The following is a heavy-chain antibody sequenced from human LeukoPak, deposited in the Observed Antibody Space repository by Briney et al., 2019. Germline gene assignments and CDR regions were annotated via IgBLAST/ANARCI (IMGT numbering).Heavy chain of an antibody. CDR2: IYTSGST. CDR1: GGSISSYY. CDR3: ARGNRRLGYYGSGSRLPFDS. J-gene: IGHJ4*02. D-gene: IGHD3-10*01. Sequence: SETLSLTCTVSGGSISSYYWSWIRRPAGKGLEWIGRIYTSGSTNYNPSLKSRVTMSVDTSKNQFSLKLSSVTAADTAFYYCARGNRRLGYYGSGSRLPFDSWGQGTLVTVSS. V-gene: IGHV4-4*07.